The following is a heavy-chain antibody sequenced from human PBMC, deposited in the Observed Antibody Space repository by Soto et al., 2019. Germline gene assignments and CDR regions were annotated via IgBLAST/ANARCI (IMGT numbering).Heavy chain of an antibody. CDR3: ARVRGLCWCVLDY. CDR2: IYYSGST. D-gene: IGHD2-8*02. V-gene: IGHV4-31*03. J-gene: IGHJ4*01. CDR1: GGSISSGGSY. Sequence: QVQLQESGPGLVKPSQTLSLTCTVSGGSISSGGSYWSWIRQHPGKGLEWIGYIYYSGSTYYNPSRKRRLTISGDTSKNQFSLKLNSVTAADTAVYYCARVRGLCWCVLDYWGQGTLVIVSS.